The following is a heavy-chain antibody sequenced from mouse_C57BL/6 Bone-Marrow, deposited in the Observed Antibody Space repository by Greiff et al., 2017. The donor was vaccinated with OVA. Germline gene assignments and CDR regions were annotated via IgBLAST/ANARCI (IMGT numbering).Heavy chain of an antibody. J-gene: IGHJ1*03. D-gene: IGHD1-1*01. Sequence: EVQLQQSGPELVKPGASVKMSCKASGYTFTDYNMHWVKQSHGKSLEWIGYINPNNGGTSYNQKFKGKATLTVNKSSSTAYMELRSLTSEDSAVYYCASPPYYGSSPWYFDVWGTGTTVTVSS. V-gene: IGHV1-22*01. CDR1: GYTFTDYN. CDR2: INPNNGGT. CDR3: ASPPYYGSSPWYFDV.